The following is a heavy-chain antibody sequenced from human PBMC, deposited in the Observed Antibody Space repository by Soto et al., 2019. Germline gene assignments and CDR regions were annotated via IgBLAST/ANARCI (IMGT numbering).Heavy chain of an antibody. CDR1: GGSIGSYC. V-gene: IGHV4-59*01. D-gene: IGHD5-12*01. CDR2: IYYSGST. J-gene: IGHJ4*02. Sequence: SETLSLTCTVSGGSIGSYCWSWIRQPPGKGLEWIGYIYYSGSTNYNPSLKSRVTISVDTSKNQFSLKLSSVTAADTAVYYCARDVRDGYNLENPFFDYWGQGTLVTVSS. CDR3: ARDVRDGYNLENPFFDY.